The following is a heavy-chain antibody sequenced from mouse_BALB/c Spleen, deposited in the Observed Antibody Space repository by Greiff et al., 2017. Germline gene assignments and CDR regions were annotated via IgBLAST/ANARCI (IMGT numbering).Heavy chain of an antibody. V-gene: IGHV8-8*01. CDR3: ARIGYDVGAWFAY. J-gene: IGHJ3*01. CDR2: IWWDDDK. D-gene: IGHD2-14*01. CDR1: GFSLSTSGMG. Sequence: QVTLKESGPGILQPSQTLSLTCSFSGFSLSTSGMGVGWIRQPSGKGLEWLAHIWWDDDKRYNPALKSRLTISKDTSSNQVFLKIASVDTADTATYYCARIGYDVGAWFAYWGQGTLVTVSA.